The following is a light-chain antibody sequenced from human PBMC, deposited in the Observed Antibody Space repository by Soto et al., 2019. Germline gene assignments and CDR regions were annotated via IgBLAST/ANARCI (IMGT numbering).Light chain of an antibody. Sequence: QSVLTQPPSLSGAPGQRVTLSCTGSSSNIGTPYDVHWYQQLPGKAPTLLIYGDSRRPSGVSDRFSGSKSGTSASLAITGLRAEDEADYYCQSYDSNLRGVVFGGGTKLTVL. V-gene: IGLV1-40*01. CDR1: SSNIGTPYD. CDR3: QSYDSNLRGVV. J-gene: IGLJ2*01. CDR2: GDS.